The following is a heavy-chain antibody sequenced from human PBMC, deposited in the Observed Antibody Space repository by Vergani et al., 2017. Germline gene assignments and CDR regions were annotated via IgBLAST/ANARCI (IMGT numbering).Heavy chain of an antibody. Sequence: QVQLQESGPGLVKPSETLSLTCTVSGGSISSYYWSWIRQPPGKGLGWIGYIYYSGSTNYNPSLKSRVTISVDTSKNQFSLKLSSVTPADTAVYYCARGDLGITGTLRAFDIWGQGTMVTVSS. J-gene: IGHJ3*02. V-gene: IGHV4-59*01. CDR1: GGSISSYY. CDR3: ARGDLGITGTLRAFDI. CDR2: IYYSGST. D-gene: IGHD1-20*01.